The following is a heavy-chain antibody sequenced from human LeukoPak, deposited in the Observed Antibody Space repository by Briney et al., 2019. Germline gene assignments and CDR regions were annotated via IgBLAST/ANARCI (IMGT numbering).Heavy chain of an antibody. CDR3: ARISGWYSMDV. V-gene: IGHV4-39*01. CDR2: MYYSGST. Sequence: SETLSLTCTVSGGCVNRGSYYWSWIRQPPGKGLEWIGTMYYSGSTYYNPSLKSRVTISVDTSKNQFSLKLSSVTAADTTVYYCARISGWYSMDVWGQGTTVTVSS. D-gene: IGHD6-19*01. J-gene: IGHJ6*02. CDR1: GGCVNRGSYY.